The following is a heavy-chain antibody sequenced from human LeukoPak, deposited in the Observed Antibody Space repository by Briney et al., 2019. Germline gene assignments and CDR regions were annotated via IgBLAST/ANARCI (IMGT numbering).Heavy chain of an antibody. D-gene: IGHD3-22*01. V-gene: IGHV1-2*02. J-gene: IGHJ4*02. CDR2: INPNSGGT. CDR1: GYTFTGYY. Sequence: GASVKVSCKASGYTFTGYYIHWVRQAPGQGLEWMGWINPNSGGTNYAQKFQGRVTMTRDMSTSTVYMELSSLRSEDTAVYYCARDPKDDTSGYYYFDYWGQGTLVTVSS. CDR3: ARDPKDDTSGYYYFDY.